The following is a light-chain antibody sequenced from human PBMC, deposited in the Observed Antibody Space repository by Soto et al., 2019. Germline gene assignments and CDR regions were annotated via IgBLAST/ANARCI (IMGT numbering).Light chain of an antibody. J-gene: IGLJ2*01. CDR3: SSYTSSSTLV. CDR1: SSDVGGYNY. V-gene: IGLV2-14*01. Sequence: QSVLTQPASVSGSPGQSITISCTGTSSDVGGYNYVSWYQQHPGQAPKLMIYDVSNRPSGFSNRFSGSKSGNTPALTITGLQSEYEADYYCSSYTSSSTLVFGGGTKLTVL. CDR2: DVS.